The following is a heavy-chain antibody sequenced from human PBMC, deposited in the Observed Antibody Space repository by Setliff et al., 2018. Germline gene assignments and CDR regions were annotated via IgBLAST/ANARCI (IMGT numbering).Heavy chain of an antibody. CDR3: ARDQWVRSPPLYFSYGMDV. J-gene: IGHJ6*02. Sequence: ETLSLTCTVSGGSISSSYYWSWIRQPAGKGLEWIGRVYTSGGTNYNPSLKSRVTISLDTSKNQLSLKLTSVTAADTAVYYCARDQWVRSPPLYFSYGMDVWGLGTTVTVSS. D-gene: IGHD5-12*01. CDR2: VYTSGGT. V-gene: IGHV4-4*07. CDR1: GGSISSSYY.